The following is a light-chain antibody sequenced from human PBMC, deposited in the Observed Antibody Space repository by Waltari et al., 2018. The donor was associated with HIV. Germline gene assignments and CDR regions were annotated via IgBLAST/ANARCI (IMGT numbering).Light chain of an antibody. Sequence: ETVITQSPATLSVSPGERATLSCRASQSVGSNLAWYQQKPGQAPRLLVYGAFTRATGIPARFSGSGSGTEFTLTISSLQSEDFAVYSCQQYHNWPLTFGGGTKVEIK. CDR1: QSVGSN. V-gene: IGKV3-15*01. CDR2: GAF. J-gene: IGKJ4*01. CDR3: QQYHNWPLT.